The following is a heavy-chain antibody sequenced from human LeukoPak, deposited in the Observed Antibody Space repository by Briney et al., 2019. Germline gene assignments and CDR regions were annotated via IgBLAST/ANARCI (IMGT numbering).Heavy chain of an antibody. CDR2: MNPNSGNT. CDR1: GYTFTSYD. D-gene: IGHD3-16*02. J-gene: IGHJ4*02. Sequence: ASVKVSCKASGYTFTSYDINWVRQATGQRLEWMGWMNPNSGNTGYAQKFQGRVTMTRNTSISTAYMELSSLRSEDTAVYYCARGITGYVWGSYRFFDYWGQGTLVTVSS. CDR3: ARGITGYVWGSYRFFDY. V-gene: IGHV1-8*01.